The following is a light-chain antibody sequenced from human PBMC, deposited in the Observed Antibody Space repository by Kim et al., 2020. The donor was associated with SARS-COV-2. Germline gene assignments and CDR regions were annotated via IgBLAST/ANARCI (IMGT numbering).Light chain of an antibody. CDR1: SSDVGGYNY. CDR3: CSYAGSYTYV. CDR2: DVS. J-gene: IGLJ1*01. Sequence: QSLTISCTGTSSDVGGYNYVSWYQQHPGKAPKLMIYDVSKRPSGVPDRFSGSKSGNTASLTISGLQAEDEADYYCCSYAGSYTYVFGTGTKVTVL. V-gene: IGLV2-11*01.